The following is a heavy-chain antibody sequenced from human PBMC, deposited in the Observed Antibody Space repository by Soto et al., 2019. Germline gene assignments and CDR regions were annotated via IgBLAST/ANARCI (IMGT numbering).Heavy chain of an antibody. CDR1: GGSINYSY. J-gene: IGHJ6*02. V-gene: IGHV4-59*01. CDR3: ARVNYGDYYYGMDV. Sequence: SETLSLTCTVSGGSINYSYWTWIRQPPGKGLEWIGYISYTGSANYNASLKSRLTISVDTSKNQLSLKLSSVTAADTALYYCARVNYGDYYYGMDVWGQGTKVTVSS. D-gene: IGHD4-17*01. CDR2: ISYTGSA.